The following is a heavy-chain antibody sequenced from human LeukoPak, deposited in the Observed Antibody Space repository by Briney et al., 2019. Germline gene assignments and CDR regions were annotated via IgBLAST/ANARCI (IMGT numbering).Heavy chain of an antibody. J-gene: IGHJ4*02. CDR3: ARAPYGSGSLDY. V-gene: IGHV1-69*13. CDR1: GYTFTRHF. CDR2: IIPIFGTA. Sequence: ASVKVSCKASGYTFTRHFMHWVRQAPGQGLEWMGGIIPIFGTANYAQKFQGRVTITADESTSTAYMELSSLRSEDTAVYYCARAPYGSGSLDYWGQGTLVTVSS. D-gene: IGHD3-10*01.